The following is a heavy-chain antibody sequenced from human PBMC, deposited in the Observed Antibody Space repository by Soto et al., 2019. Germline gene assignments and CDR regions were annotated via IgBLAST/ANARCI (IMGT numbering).Heavy chain of an antibody. D-gene: IGHD4-17*01. Sequence: SETLSLTCTFSGGSVSSGSYYLSWIRQPPGKGLEWIGYIYYSGSTNYNPSLKSRVTISVDTSKNQFSLKLSSVTAADTAVYYCARGPYYGDSYFDYWGQGTLVTVSS. V-gene: IGHV4-61*01. CDR1: GGSVSSGSYY. J-gene: IGHJ4*02. CDR3: ARGPYYGDSYFDY. CDR2: IYYSGST.